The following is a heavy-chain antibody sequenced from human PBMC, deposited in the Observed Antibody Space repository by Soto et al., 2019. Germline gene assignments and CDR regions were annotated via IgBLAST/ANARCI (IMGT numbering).Heavy chain of an antibody. D-gene: IGHD6-13*01. V-gene: IGHV1-8*01. CDR1: GNTFTSYD. J-gene: IGHJ4*02. CDR3: ARGRGSTSWYYFDS. CDR2: MRPNSGTT. Sequence: GXSVKVSCKTSGNTFTSYDMNWVRQAPGQGLEWMGWMRPNSGTTGYAGKFQGRVSMTRNTSISTAYMELSGLTSEDTAVYYCARGRGSTSWYYFDSWGQGTQVTVSS.